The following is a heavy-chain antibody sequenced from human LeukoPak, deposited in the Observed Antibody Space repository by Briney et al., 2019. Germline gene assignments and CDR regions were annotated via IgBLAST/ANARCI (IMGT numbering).Heavy chain of an antibody. CDR2: IYYSGST. Sequence: SRTLSLTCTVSGGSISSGDYYWSWIRQPPGKGLEWIGYIYYSGSTYYNPSLKSRVTISVDTSKNQFSLKLSSVTAADTAVYYCARVNYDFWSGHDYWGQGTLVTVSS. D-gene: IGHD3-3*01. J-gene: IGHJ4*02. V-gene: IGHV4-30-4*08. CDR3: ARVNYDFWSGHDY. CDR1: GGSISSGDYY.